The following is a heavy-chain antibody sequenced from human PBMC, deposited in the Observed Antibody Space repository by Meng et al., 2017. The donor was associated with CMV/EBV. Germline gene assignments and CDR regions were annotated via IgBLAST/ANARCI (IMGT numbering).Heavy chain of an antibody. CDR2: ISSSSSYI. CDR1: GFTFSSYS. D-gene: IGHD6-19*01. V-gene: IGHV3-21*01. J-gene: IGHJ4*02. CDR3: ARGYSSGRSYYFDY. Sequence: GGSLRLSCAASGFTFSSYSMNWVRQAPGKGLEWVSSISSSSSYIYYADSVKGRFTISRDNAKNSLYLQMNSLRAEDTAVYYCARGYSSGRSYYFDYWGQGTLVTVS.